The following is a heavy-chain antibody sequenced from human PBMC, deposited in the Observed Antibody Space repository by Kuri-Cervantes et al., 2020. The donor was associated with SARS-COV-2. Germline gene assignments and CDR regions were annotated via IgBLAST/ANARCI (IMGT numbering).Heavy chain of an antibody. CDR2: IRYDGNNK. CDR3: ARDSNDYVDYDFSHDGSYYCLDF. CDR1: GFTFSSSD. Sequence: LSLTCAASGFTFSSSDMHWVRQAPGEGLEWVAFIRYDGNNKYYADSVKGRFTISRDNSKKTMYLQLSSQRAEDTAVYFCARDSNDYVDYDFSHDGSYYCLDFWGKGTTVTVSS. D-gene: IGHD4-17*01. J-gene: IGHJ6*03. V-gene: IGHV3-30*02.